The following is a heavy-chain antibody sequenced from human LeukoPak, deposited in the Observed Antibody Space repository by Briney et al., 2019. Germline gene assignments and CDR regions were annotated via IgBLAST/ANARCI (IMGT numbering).Heavy chain of an antibody. CDR1: GGYISSGGYY. J-gene: IGHJ5*02. CDR3: ARNGVAGTSNWFDP. Sequence: TLSLTCTVSGGYISSGGYYWSWIRQHPGKGLEWIGYMDYSGSTYYNPSLKSRVTISVGTSKNQFSLKLSSVTAADTALYYCARNGVAGTSNWFDPWGQGTLVTVSS. V-gene: IGHV4-31*03. D-gene: IGHD6-19*01. CDR2: MDYSGST.